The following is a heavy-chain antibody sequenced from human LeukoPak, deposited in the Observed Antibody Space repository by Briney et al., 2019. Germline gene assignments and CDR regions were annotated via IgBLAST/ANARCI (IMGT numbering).Heavy chain of an antibody. J-gene: IGHJ4*02. CDR1: GFIFNHHA. CDR3: EKDGQRRFDFSNSLEN. Sequence: GGSLRLSCAASGFIFNHHAMHWVRQAPGKGLEWVAVIWSDKSNRFYADSVRGRFTISRDDSRKTVYLQMERMAAEDTAIYYCEKDGQRRFDFSNSLENWGQEALVTVAS. D-gene: IGHD4-11*01. CDR2: IWSDKSNR. V-gene: IGHV3-33*06.